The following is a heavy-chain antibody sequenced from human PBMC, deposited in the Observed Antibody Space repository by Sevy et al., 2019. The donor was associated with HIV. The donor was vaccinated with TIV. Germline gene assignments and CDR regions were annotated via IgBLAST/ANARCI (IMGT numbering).Heavy chain of an antibody. CDR3: ARGISVVAIWGVWFDP. CDR2: ISNFNSNR. D-gene: IGHD3-22*01. CDR1: GYTFASYG. Sequence: ASVKVSCKASGYTFASYGITWVRQAPGQGLEWMGWISNFNSNRKSAQKFQDRLTLTTDTSTSTAFMEPTSLRADDTAVYYWARGISVVAIWGVWFDPWGQGTPVTVSS. J-gene: IGHJ5*02. V-gene: IGHV1-18*01.